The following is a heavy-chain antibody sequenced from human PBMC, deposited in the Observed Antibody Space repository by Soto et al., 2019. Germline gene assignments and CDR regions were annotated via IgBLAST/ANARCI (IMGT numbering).Heavy chain of an antibody. D-gene: IGHD3-3*01. CDR1: GFSFSNYV. CDR2: ISGSGGST. J-gene: IGHJ6*04. Sequence: PGGSLRLSCSASGFSFSNYVMHWVRQAPGKGLELVSVISGSGGSTYYADSVKGWFTISRDNSKNTLYLQMNSLRAEDTAVYYCAKDYYDFWSGFDVWGKGTTVTVSS. CDR3: AKDYYDFWSGFDV. V-gene: IGHV3-23*01.